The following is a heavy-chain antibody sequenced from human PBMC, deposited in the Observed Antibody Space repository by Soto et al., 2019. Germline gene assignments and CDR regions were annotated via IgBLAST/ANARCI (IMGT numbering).Heavy chain of an antibody. CDR3: ARNRNPSSKTHGTDV. Sequence: PGGSLRLSCAPSGLSFSTHSMNWVRQAPGKGLEWVASISSDSYYIYYADSVKGRFTISRDNAKSSLYLQMNSLRGDDTAIYYCARNRNPSSKTHGTDVWGQGTTVTVSS. V-gene: IGHV3-21*01. CDR1: GLSFSTHS. J-gene: IGHJ6*02. CDR2: ISSDSYYI.